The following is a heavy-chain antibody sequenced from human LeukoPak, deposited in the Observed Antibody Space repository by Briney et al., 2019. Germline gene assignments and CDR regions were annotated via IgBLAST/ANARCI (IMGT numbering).Heavy chain of an antibody. CDR3: ARGIPVAGNEYFQH. CDR1: GGSINSFY. D-gene: IGHD6-19*01. V-gene: IGHV4-59*12. CDR2: IYYSGST. Sequence: SETLSLTCTVSGGSINSFYWSWIRQPPGKGLEWIGYIYYSGSTNYNPSLKSRVTISVDMSKNQFALKLSSVTAADTAVYYCARGIPVAGNEYFQHWGQGTLVTVSS. J-gene: IGHJ1*01.